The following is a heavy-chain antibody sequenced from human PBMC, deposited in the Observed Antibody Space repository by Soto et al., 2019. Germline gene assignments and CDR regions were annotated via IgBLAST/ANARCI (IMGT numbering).Heavy chain of an antibody. CDR1: GYSFSDYA. CDR3: ARLVKDWFDP. CDR2: INAGNGKT. J-gene: IGHJ5*02. V-gene: IGHV1-3*01. Sequence: RASVKVSCKASGYSFSDYAMHWVRQAPGQRLEWMGWINAGNGKTKYSQNFQGRVTITRDTSASTAYMELSSLKASDTAMYYCARLVKDWFDPWGQGTLVTVSS.